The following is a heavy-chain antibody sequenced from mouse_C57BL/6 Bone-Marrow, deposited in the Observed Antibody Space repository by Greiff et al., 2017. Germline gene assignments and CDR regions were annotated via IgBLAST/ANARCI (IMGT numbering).Heavy chain of an antibody. J-gene: IGHJ4*01. V-gene: IGHV5-6*02. CDR3: ARQDYGRYYYAMDY. D-gene: IGHD1-1*02. CDR2: ISSGGSYT. Sequence: EVKLVESGGDLVKPGGSLKLSCAASGFTFSSYGLSWVRQTPDKRLEWVATISSGGSYTYYPDSVKGRFTISRDNAKNTLYLQMSSLKSEDTAMYYCARQDYGRYYYAMDYWGQGTSVTVSS. CDR1: GFTFSSYG.